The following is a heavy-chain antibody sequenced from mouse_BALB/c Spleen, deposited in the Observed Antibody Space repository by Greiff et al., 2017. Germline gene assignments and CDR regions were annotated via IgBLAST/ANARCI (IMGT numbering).Heavy chain of an antibody. D-gene: IGHD1-1*02. CDR2: ISYSGST. V-gene: IGHV3-2*02. CDR1: GYSITSDYA. J-gene: IGHJ3*01. Sequence: EVQLVESGPGLVKPSQSLSLTCTVTGYSITSDYAWNLIRQFPGNKLEWMGYISYSGSTSYNPSLKSRISITRDTSKNQFFLQLNSVTTEDTATYYCAKGKRGSPFAYWGQGTLVTVSA. CDR3: AKGKRGSPFAY.